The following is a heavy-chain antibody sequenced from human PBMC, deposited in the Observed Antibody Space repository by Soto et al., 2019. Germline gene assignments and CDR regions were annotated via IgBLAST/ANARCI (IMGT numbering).Heavy chain of an antibody. CDR2: ISPYHGPT. CDR3: ARDATPNGVHP. V-gene: IGHV1-18*01. J-gene: IGHJ5*02. D-gene: IGHD2-15*01. CDR1: GYTFTSYG. Sequence: QVPLVQSGAEVKRPGASVKVSCKASGYTFTSYGINWVRQAPGQGLEWMGWISPYHGPTNYAQKFQGRVTMTTDTSTSTTHMELRSLTSDDTAVYYCARDATPNGVHPWGQGTLVTVSS.